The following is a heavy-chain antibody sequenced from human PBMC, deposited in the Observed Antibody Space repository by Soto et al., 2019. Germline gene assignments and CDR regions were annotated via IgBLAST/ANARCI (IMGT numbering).Heavy chain of an antibody. CDR1: GFIFSGYA. CDR2: ISGSDGTT. J-gene: IGHJ4*02. V-gene: IGHV3-23*01. CDR3: TKAEYPRGWYIGYDFDS. Sequence: EVQLLESGGGLVQPGGSLRLSCAASGFIFSGYAMTWVRQAPGKGLEWVSSISGSDGTTSYADSVKGRFTISRDSSKNTLYLQMNSLRAEDTAVYYCTKAEYPRGWYIGYDFDSGGQGTRVTV. D-gene: IGHD6-19*01.